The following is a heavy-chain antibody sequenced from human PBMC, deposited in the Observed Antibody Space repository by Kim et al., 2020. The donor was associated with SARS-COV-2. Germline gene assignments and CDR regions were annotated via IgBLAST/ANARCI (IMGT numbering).Heavy chain of an antibody. V-gene: IGHV3-53*01. D-gene: IGHD6-6*01. J-gene: IGHJ4*02. Sequence: SPYYADSVKGRFTISRDNSKSTLYLQMNSLRAEVTAVYYCARGPGSSLDYWGQGTLVTVSS. CDR3: ARGPGSSLDY. CDR2: SP.